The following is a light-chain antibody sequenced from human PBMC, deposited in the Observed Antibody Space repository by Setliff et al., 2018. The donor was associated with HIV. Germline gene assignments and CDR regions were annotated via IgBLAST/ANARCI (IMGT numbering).Light chain of an antibody. CDR1: TSDIGSYNP. Sequence: QSVLAQPASVSGFPGQSITICCTGTTSDIGSYNPVSWYQHHPGKAPRLIIYEVTKRPSAVSKRFSGSKSGNAASLTISGLQPDDEADYYCSSYAGSRTFDVFGTGTKVTVL. V-gene: IGLV2-23*02. CDR2: EVT. CDR3: SSYAGSRTFDV. J-gene: IGLJ1*01.